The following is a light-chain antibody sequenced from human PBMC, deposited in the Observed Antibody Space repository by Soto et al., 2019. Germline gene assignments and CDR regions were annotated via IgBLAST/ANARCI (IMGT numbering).Light chain of an antibody. Sequence: AIQMTQSPSSLSVSVGDRVTITCRASQDISTELGWYQQKPGKAPRLLIYGAFSLQSGVSSRFSGSGSGTEFTLTISILQPDDFATYYCLQDFKYPRTFGQGTKVEVK. CDR1: QDISTE. CDR2: GAF. J-gene: IGKJ1*01. V-gene: IGKV1-6*01. CDR3: LQDFKYPRT.